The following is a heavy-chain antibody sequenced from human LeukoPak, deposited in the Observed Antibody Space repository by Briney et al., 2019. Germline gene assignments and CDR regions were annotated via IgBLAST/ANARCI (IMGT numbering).Heavy chain of an antibody. J-gene: IGHJ3*02. Sequence: GGSLRLSCAASGFTFSDYTMNWVRQAPGKGLEWVSSISSGGTYKYYADSVKGRFTISRDNAQNSLYLQMNSLRAEDSSVYYCARPTTVTTISADAFGIWGQGTMVTVSS. V-gene: IGHV3-21*01. CDR2: ISSGGTYK. CDR3: ARPTTVTTISADAFGI. CDR1: GFTFSDYT. D-gene: IGHD4-17*01.